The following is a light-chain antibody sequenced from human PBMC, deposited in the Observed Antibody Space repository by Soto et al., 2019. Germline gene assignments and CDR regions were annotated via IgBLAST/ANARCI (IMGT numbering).Light chain of an antibody. J-gene: IGLJ2*01. V-gene: IGLV2-23*01. CDR1: SSDVGSYNL. Sequence: QSALTQPASVSGSPGQSITISCTGTSSDVGSYNLVSWYQQHPGKAPKLMIYEGSKRPSGVSNRFSCSKSGNTASLTISGLQAEDEADYSCCSYAGSSRVFGGGTKLTVL. CDR3: CSYAGSSRV. CDR2: EGS.